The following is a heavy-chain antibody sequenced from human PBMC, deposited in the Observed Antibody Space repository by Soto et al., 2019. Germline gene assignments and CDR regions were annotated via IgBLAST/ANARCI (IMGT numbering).Heavy chain of an antibody. J-gene: IGHJ4*02. Sequence: DSGRASCRTSACPVSNSGIYGLRQATGPGLAWLGWVSTYNGDTNYAQKFHDRVTMTTHTSTNTASMELRSLKSDDTAVYYFARGHFDFWSGYRIDYCGQGMAVTVS. CDR2: VSTYNGDT. V-gene: IGHV1-18*04. CDR3: ARGHFDFWSGYRIDY. D-gene: IGHD3-3*01. CDR1: ACPVSNSG.